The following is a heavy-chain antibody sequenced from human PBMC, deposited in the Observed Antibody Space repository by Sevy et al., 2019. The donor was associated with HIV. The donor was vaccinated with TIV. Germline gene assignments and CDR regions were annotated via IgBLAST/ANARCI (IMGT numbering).Heavy chain of an antibody. D-gene: IGHD6-19*01. CDR3: AREGGSGWGYYYYYFDY. CDR1: GFTFSSYS. V-gene: IGHV3-48*02. J-gene: IGHJ4*02. Sequence: GGSLRLSCAASGFTFSSYSMNWVRQAPGKGLEWVSYISSSSSTIYYADSVKGRFTISGDNAKNSLYLQMNSLRDEDTAVYYCAREGGSGWGYYYYYFDYWGQGTLVTVSS. CDR2: ISSSSSTI.